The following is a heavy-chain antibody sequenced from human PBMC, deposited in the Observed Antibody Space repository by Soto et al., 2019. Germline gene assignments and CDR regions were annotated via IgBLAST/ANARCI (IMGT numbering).Heavy chain of an antibody. V-gene: IGHV4-34*01. Sequence: PSETLSLTCAVYGGSFSGYYLSWIRQPPGKGLEWIGEINHSGSTNYNPSLKSRVTISVDTSKNQFSLKLSSVTAADTAVYYCARYSSSWLGRYYYYYGMDVWGQGTTVTVYS. CDR2: INHSGST. CDR3: ARYSSSWLGRYYYYYGMDV. D-gene: IGHD6-13*01. J-gene: IGHJ6*02. CDR1: GGSFSGYY.